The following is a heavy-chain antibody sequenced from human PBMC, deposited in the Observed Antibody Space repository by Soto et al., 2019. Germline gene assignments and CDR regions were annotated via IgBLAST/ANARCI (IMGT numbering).Heavy chain of an antibody. Sequence: GESLKISCKGSGYSFTSYWISWVRQMPGKGLEWIGRIDPSDSYTNYSPSFQGHVTISADKSISTAYLQWSSLKASDTAMYYCARLPHYYDSSGYPLTTTGDLYYYGMDVWGQGTTVTVSS. V-gene: IGHV5-10-1*01. CDR1: GYSFTSYW. CDR2: IDPSDSYT. CDR3: ARLPHYYDSSGYPLTTTGDLYYYGMDV. D-gene: IGHD3-22*01. J-gene: IGHJ6*02.